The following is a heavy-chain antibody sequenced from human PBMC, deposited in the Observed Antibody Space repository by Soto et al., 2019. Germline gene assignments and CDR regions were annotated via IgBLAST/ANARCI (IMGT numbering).Heavy chain of an antibody. CDR1: GFTFSSYA. CDR3: AKEMSYSGYDSEAGFDY. CDR2: ISGSGGST. D-gene: IGHD5-12*01. J-gene: IGHJ4*02. V-gene: IGHV3-23*01. Sequence: GGSLRLSCAASGFTFSSYAMSWVRQAPGKGLEWVSAISGSGGSTYYADSVKGRFTISRDNSKNTLYLQMNSLRAEDTAVYYCAKEMSYSGYDSEAGFDYWGQGTLVTVSS.